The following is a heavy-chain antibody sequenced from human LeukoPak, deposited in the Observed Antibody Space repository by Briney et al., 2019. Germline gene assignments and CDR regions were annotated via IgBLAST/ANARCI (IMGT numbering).Heavy chain of an antibody. D-gene: IGHD3-22*01. V-gene: IGHV3-11*04. CDR1: GFTFSDYY. Sequence: GGSLRLSCAASGFTFSDYYMSWIRQALGKGLEWVSYITSSGGTIYYADSVKGRFTISRDNAKNSLYLQMNSLRAVDTAVYYCARESFWNYDRRARYFEYWGQGTLVTVSS. J-gene: IGHJ4*02. CDR3: ARESFWNYDRRARYFEY. CDR2: ITSSGGTI.